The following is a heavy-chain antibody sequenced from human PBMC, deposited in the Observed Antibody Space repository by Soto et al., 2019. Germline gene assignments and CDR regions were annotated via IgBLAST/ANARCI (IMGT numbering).Heavy chain of an antibody. J-gene: IGHJ5*02. Sequence: SETLSLTCAVSGGSISSGGYSWSWIRQPPGKGLEWIGYIYHSGSTFYNPSLKSRVTISIDKSKSQFSLKLGSVTAADTAVYYCAIVVVPRPIWGYNRFEPWGQGTLVTV. V-gene: IGHV4-30-2*01. CDR2: IYHSGST. CDR1: GGSISSGGYS. D-gene: IGHD3-16*01. CDR3: AIVVVPRPIWGYNRFEP.